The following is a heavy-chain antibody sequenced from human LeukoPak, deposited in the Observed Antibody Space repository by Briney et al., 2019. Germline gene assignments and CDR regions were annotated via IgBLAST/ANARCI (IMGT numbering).Heavy chain of an antibody. J-gene: IGHJ4*02. CDR3: ARVEYSSGWYGY. CDR2: ISSNGGST. D-gene: IGHD6-13*01. Sequence: GGSLRLSCAASGFTFSSYAMHWVRQAPGKGLEYVSAISSNGGSTYYANSVKGRFTISRDNSKNTLYLQMGSLRAEDMAVYYRARVEYSSGWYGYWGQGTLVTVSS. CDR1: GFTFSSYA. V-gene: IGHV3-64*01.